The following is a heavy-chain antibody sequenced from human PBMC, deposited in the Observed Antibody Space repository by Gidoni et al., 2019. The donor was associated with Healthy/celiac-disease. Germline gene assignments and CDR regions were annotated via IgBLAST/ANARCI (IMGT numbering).Heavy chain of an antibody. D-gene: IGHD6-19*01. V-gene: IGHV4-34*01. CDR2: INPSVST. CDR1: GGSFSGYY. Sequence: QFQLQQWGAGLLTPSETLSLTCAVYGGSFSGYYWSWIRQPPGKGLEWIGEINPSVSTNYNPSLKSRVTISVDTSKNQCSLKLSSVTAADTAVYYCARRHLYSSGWYNYWGQGTLVTVSS. J-gene: IGHJ4*02. CDR3: ARRHLYSSGWYNY.